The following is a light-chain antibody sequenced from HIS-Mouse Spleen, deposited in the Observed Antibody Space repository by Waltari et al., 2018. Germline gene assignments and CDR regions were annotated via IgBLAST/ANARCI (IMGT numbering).Light chain of an antibody. CDR1: SSDVGGYNY. CDR3: SSYTSSSTLV. J-gene: IGLJ3*02. Sequence: QSALTQPASVSGSPGPSITISCTGTSSDVGGYNYVYWYQQHPGKAPKLMIYEVSNRPSGVSNRFSGSKSGNTASLTISGLQAEDEADYYCSSYTSSSTLVFGGGTKLTVL. CDR2: EVS. V-gene: IGLV2-14*01.